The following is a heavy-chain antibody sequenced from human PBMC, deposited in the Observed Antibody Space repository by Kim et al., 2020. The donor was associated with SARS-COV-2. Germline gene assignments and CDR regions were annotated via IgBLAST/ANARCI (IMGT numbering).Heavy chain of an antibody. J-gene: IGHJ3*02. V-gene: IGHV4-59*08. D-gene: IGHD3-10*01. CDR3: ARHIERYYGSGSYGDDAFDI. Sequence: RVTISVDTSKNQFSLKLSSVAAADTAVYYCARHIERYYGSGSYGDDAFDIWGQGTMVTVSS.